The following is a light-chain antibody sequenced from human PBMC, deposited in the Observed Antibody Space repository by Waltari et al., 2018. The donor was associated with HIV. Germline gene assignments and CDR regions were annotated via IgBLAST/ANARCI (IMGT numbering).Light chain of an antibody. CDR2: DVT. J-gene: IGLJ3*02. CDR1: SSNIGTSKY. CDR3: NSFTNSGTLE. Sequence: QSALTQPASVSGSPGQSITISCTGASSNIGTSKYVSWYLQRPGKAPQIIIYDVTNRPSGVSDRFSGSKSGNTASLTISRLQPEDEAVYFCNSFTNSGTLEFGGGTKLTVL. V-gene: IGLV2-14*01.